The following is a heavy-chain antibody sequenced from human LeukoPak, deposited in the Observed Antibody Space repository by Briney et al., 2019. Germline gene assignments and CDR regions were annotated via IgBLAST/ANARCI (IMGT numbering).Heavy chain of an antibody. CDR2: IYYTGTT. D-gene: IGHD6-19*01. CDR1: GGSISSRNYY. Sequence: SETLSLTCTVSGGSISSRNYYWGWVRQSPGKGLEWVGSIYYTGTTYYNPSLESRVTISVDASKNQFSLKLRSVTAADTAQYYCARQISDYYYYYMDVWGTGTTVTVSS. J-gene: IGHJ6*03. V-gene: IGHV4-39*01. CDR3: ARQISDYYYYYMDV.